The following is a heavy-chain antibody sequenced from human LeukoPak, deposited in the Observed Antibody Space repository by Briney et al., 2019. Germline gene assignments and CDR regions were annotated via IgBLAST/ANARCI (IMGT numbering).Heavy chain of an antibody. J-gene: IGHJ4*02. Sequence: PGGSLRLSCAASGFSFSNYNINWVRQAPGKGLEWVSSISGSSSHIHYADSVKGRFTISRDNAKSSLYLQMSSLRAEDTAVYYCAKVEYQLLYIYPPIDYWGQGTLVTVSS. CDR1: GFSFSNYN. CDR3: AKVEYQLLYIYPPIDY. CDR2: ISGSSSHI. V-gene: IGHV3-21*04. D-gene: IGHD2-2*02.